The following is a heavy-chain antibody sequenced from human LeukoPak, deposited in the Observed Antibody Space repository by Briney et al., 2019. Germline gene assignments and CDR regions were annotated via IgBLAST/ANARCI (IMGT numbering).Heavy chain of an antibody. CDR1: GFTFSSYG. Sequence: GRSLRLSCAASGFTFSSYGMHWVRQAPGKGLEWVANIKQDGSEKNYVDSVKGRFIISRDNAKNSLFLQMNSLRAEDTAMYYCARMGSLDYWGQGTLVTVSS. J-gene: IGHJ4*02. CDR3: ARMGSLDY. D-gene: IGHD3-16*01. CDR2: IKQDGSEK. V-gene: IGHV3-7*05.